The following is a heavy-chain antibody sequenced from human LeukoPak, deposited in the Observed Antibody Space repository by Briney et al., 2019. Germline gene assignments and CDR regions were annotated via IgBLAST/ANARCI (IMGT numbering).Heavy chain of an antibody. D-gene: IGHD2-15*01. V-gene: IGHV3-30*18. Sequence: GRSLRLSCAASGFTFSSYGMHWVRQAPGKGLEWVAVISCGGSNKYYADSVKGRFTISRDNSKNTLYLQMNSLRAEDTAVYYCAKDRRRYCSGGSCYVDYFDYWGQGTLVTVSS. J-gene: IGHJ4*02. CDR2: ISCGGSNK. CDR3: AKDRRRYCSGGSCYVDYFDY. CDR1: GFTFSSYG.